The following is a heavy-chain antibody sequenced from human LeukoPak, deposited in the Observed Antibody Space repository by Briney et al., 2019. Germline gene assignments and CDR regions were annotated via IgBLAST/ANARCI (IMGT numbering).Heavy chain of an antibody. V-gene: IGHV5-51*01. CDR1: GYSFTSYW. J-gene: IGHJ4*02. Sequence: PGESLKISCKGSGYSFTSYWIGWVRQMPGKGLEWMGIIYPGDSDTRYSPSFQGQVTISADKSISTAYLQWSSLKASDTAMYYCARQSYDSSGYISEPIWYFDYWGQGTLVTVSS. D-gene: IGHD3-22*01. CDR2: IYPGDSDT. CDR3: ARQSYDSSGYISEPIWYFDY.